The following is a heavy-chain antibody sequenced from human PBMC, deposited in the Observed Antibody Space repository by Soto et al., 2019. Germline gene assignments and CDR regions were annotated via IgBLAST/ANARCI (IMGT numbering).Heavy chain of an antibody. V-gene: IGHV1-69*13. CDR2: IIPIFGTA. CDR1: GGTFSSYA. CDR3: ARGRYYDILSGIMGYHGMDV. Sequence: ASVKVSCKASGGTFSSYAISWVRQAPGQGLEWMGGIIPIFGTANYAQKFQGRVTITADESTSTAYMEQSSLRSEDTAVYYCARGRYYDILSGIMGYHGMDVWGQGTTVTVSS. D-gene: IGHD3-9*01. J-gene: IGHJ6*02.